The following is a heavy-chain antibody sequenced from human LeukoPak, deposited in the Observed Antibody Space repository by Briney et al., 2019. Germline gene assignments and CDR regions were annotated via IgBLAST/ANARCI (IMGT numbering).Heavy chain of an antibody. V-gene: IGHV1-2*06. Sequence: ASVKVSCKASGYTFTGYYMHWVRQAPGQGLEWMGRINPNSGGTNYSQKFQGRVTMTRDTSISTAYMELSRLRSDDTAVYYCARAYYDSSGYLYFDFWGKGTLVTVSS. D-gene: IGHD3-22*01. CDR2: INPNSGGT. J-gene: IGHJ4*02. CDR3: ARAYYDSSGYLYFDF. CDR1: GYTFTGYY.